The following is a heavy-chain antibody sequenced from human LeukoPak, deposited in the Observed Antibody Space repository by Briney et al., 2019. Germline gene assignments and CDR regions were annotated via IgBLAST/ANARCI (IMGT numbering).Heavy chain of an antibody. CDR3: VRDDGGY. J-gene: IGHJ4*02. V-gene: IGHV3-7*01. CDR2: IKQDGSEK. D-gene: IGHD3-3*01. CDR1: GFSFSRYW. Sequence: GGSLRLSCAASGFSFSRYWMSWVRQAPGKGLEWVANIKQDGSEKYYADSVKGRFTIFRDNAKNSLYLQMNNLRAEDTAVYYCVRDDGGYWGQGTLVTVSS.